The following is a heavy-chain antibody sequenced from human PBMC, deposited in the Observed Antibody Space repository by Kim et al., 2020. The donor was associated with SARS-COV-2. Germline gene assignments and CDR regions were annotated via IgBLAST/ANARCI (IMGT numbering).Heavy chain of an antibody. Sequence: GSLRLSCAASGFIFSDYWMTWVRQAPGKGLEWVANIKDDGTVKHYVDSVKGRFTISRDNAEKSLFLQMNSLRAEDTAVYYCARRGSGDYWGQGTLVTVSS. J-gene: IGHJ4*02. CDR2: IKDDGTVK. CDR3: ARRGSGDY. V-gene: IGHV3-7*01. CDR1: GFIFSDYW. D-gene: IGHD3-10*01.